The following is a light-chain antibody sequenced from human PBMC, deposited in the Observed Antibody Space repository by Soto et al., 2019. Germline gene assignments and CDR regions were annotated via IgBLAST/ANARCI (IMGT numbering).Light chain of an antibody. CDR1: SSDVGGYNY. Sequence: QSVLAQPPSASGSPGQSVAISCTGTSSDVGGYNYVSWYQQHPGKAPKLMIYEVNKRPSGVPDRFSGSKSGNTASLTVSGLQAEDEADYYCCSSAGTHTYVFGTGTKVTVL. J-gene: IGLJ1*01. CDR2: EVN. CDR3: CSSAGTHTYV. V-gene: IGLV2-8*01.